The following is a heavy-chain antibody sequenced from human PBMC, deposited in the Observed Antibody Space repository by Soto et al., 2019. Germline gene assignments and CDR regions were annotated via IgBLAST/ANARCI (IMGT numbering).Heavy chain of an antibody. CDR2: ISAYNGNT. CDR3: AREGPSCGYCSGGSSRWDAFDI. Sequence: ASVKVSCKASGYTFTSYGISWVRQAPGQGLEWMGWISAYNGNTNYAQKLQGRVTMTTDTSTSTAYMELRSLRSDDTAVYYCAREGPSCGYCSGGSSRWDAFDIWGQGTMVTVSS. V-gene: IGHV1-18*01. J-gene: IGHJ3*02. CDR1: GYTFTSYG. D-gene: IGHD2-15*01.